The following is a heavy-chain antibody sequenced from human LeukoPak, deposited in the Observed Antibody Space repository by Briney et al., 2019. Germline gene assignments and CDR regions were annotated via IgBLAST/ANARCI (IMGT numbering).Heavy chain of an antibody. D-gene: IGHD3-22*01. Sequence: ASVKVSCKASGYTFTSYYMHWVRQAPGQGLEWMGIINPSSGKINYAQKFQGRVTMTRDTSTSTVYMELSSLRSDDTAVYYCARDLASSGHYWDWGQGTLVTVSS. CDR1: GYTFTSYY. V-gene: IGHV1-46*01. CDR3: ARDLASSGHYWD. CDR2: INPSSGKI. J-gene: IGHJ4*02.